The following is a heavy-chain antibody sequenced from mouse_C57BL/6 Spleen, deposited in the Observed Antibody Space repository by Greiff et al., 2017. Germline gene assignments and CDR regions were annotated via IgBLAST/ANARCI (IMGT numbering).Heavy chain of an antibody. V-gene: IGHV1-15*01. CDR1: GYTFTDYE. CDR2: IDPETGGT. D-gene: IGHD1-1*01. Sequence: QVQLQQSGAELVRPGASVTLSCKASGYTFTDYEMHWVKQTPVHGLEWIGAIDPETGGTAYNQKFKGKAILTADKSSSTAYMELRSLTAEDSAVYDCTRGGYGSRRYFDVWGTGTTVTVSS. CDR3: TRGGYGSRRYFDV. J-gene: IGHJ1*03.